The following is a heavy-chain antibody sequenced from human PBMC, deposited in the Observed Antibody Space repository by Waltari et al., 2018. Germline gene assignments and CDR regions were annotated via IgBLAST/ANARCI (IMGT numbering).Heavy chain of an antibody. V-gene: IGHV3-7*01. CDR3: ARDQADGTIAYFEY. Sequence: EVLLVESGVDLVQPGGSLRLSCATSAFSFSRYWRSWVRKSPGKGLEWVATIKHDGTDKYYVDSVKGRFTVSRDNAKSSLYLQMNSLRVEDTAIYYCARDQADGTIAYFEYWGQGTLVTVSS. D-gene: IGHD6-13*01. CDR2: IKHDGTDK. CDR1: AFSFSRYW. J-gene: IGHJ4*02.